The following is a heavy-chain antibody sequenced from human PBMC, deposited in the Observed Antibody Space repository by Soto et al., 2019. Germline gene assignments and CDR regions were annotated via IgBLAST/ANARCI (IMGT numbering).Heavy chain of an antibody. D-gene: IGHD3-10*01. V-gene: IGHV4-30-4*01. J-gene: IGHJ4*02. CDR2: IYYSGST. Sequence: SETLSLTCNVSGGSISIVNYFWSWVRQPPGKGLESIGYIYYSGSTYYNPSLKSRVTISVDTSKNHFSLSLSSVTAADTAVYYCARVLGSHDYGSQLAFDYWGQGTLVTVSS. CDR3: ARVLGSHDYGSQLAFDY. CDR1: GGSISIVNYF.